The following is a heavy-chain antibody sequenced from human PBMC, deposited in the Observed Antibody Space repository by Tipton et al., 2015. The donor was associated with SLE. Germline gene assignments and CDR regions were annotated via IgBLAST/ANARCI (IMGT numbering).Heavy chain of an antibody. J-gene: IGHJ2*01. V-gene: IGHV4-61*02. CDR1: GGAISSGGYY. CDR3: AKTLAGATPGRYQSYWYFDL. CDR2: IYTSGKT. D-gene: IGHD1-1*01. Sequence: TLSLTCTVSGGAISSGGYYWSWVRQPPGKGLEWVGRIYTSGKTSYNPPLKSRVTISMDLSNNQFSVNLSSVTASDTAVYYCAKTLAGATPGRYQSYWYFDLWGRGLRVIVSS.